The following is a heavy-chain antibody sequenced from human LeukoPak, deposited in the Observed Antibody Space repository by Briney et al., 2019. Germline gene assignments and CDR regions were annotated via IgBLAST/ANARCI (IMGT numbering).Heavy chain of an antibody. V-gene: IGHV4-34*01. CDR2: INHSGST. J-gene: IGHJ5*02. D-gene: IGHD2-2*01. Sequence: PSETLSLTCAVYGGSFSGYYWSWIRQPPGKGLEWIGEINHSGSTNYNPSLKSRVTISVDTSKNQFSLKLSSVTAADTAVYYCARGRYLKYRSSTSCCAQYNWFDPWGQGTLVTVSS. CDR3: ARGRYLKYRSSTSCCAQYNWFDP. CDR1: GGSFSGYY.